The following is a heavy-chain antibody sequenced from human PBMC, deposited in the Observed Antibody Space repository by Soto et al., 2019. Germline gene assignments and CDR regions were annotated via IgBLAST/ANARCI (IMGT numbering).Heavy chain of an antibody. CDR1: GYTFTSYG. J-gene: IGHJ5*02. CDR3: XXXXXXXXXXXTXGDWFDP. CDR2: ISAYNGNT. Sequence: QVQLVQSGPEVKKPGASVKVSCKASGYTFTSYGISWVRQAPGQGLEWMGWISAYNGNTNYAQKLQGRVTMTTDTSTSTAYMELRXLXXXXXXXXXXXXXXXXXXXXXTXGDWFDPWGQGTLVTVSS. V-gene: IGHV1-18*01.